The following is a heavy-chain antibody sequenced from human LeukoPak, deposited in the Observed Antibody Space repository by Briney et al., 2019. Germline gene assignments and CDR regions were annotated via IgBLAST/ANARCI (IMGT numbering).Heavy chain of an antibody. CDR3: ASTDYGDTFDY. CDR2: ISGSGGST. J-gene: IGHJ4*02. V-gene: IGHV3-23*01. Sequence: GGSLRLSCAASGLTYHLYPMSGVRQAPGKGVEWVSAISGSGGSTYYADSVKGRFTISRDNSKNTLYLQMNSLRAEDTAVYYCASTDYGDTFDYWGQGTLVTVSS. CDR1: GLTYHLYP. D-gene: IGHD4-17*01.